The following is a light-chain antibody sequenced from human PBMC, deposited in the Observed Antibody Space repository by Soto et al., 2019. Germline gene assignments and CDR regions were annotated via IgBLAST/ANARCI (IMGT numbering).Light chain of an antibody. V-gene: IGKV1-5*03. CDR2: KAS. J-gene: IGKJ4*01. CDR1: QSISNW. Sequence: DIQMTQSPSTLSASVGDRVTITCRASQSISNWLAWYQQKPGKAPKLLIYKASSLESGVPSRFSGSGSGTEFTLTSSSLQPDDFATYYCQQYKSYFLTFGGGTKVEIK. CDR3: QQYKSYFLT.